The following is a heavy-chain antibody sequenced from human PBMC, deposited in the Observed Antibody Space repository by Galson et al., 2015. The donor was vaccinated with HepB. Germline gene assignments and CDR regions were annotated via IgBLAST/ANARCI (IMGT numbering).Heavy chain of an antibody. CDR1: GLSFSSYA. CDR2: IWYDGSDG. CDR3: TGDKDNAVDY. Sequence: LRLSCAASGLSFSSYAMGWVRQAPGKGLEWVAVIWYDGSDGYYADSVKGRFTISRDNSRNTLYLQMDSLRADDTAVYYCTGDKDNAVDYWGQGILVTVTS. D-gene: IGHD2-2*01. V-gene: IGHV3-33*01. J-gene: IGHJ4*02.